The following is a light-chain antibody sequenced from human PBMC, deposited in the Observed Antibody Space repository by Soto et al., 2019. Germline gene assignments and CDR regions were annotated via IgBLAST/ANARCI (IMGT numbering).Light chain of an antibody. CDR2: DVS. V-gene: IGLV2-11*01. J-gene: IGLJ3*02. CDR1: SSDVGGYNY. Sequence: QSVLTQPRSVSGSPGQSVTISCTGTSSDVGGYNYVSWYQQHPGKAPKLMIYDVSKWPSGVPDCFSGSKSGNTASLTISGLQAEDEADYYCCSYAGNSLWVFGGGTKLTVL. CDR3: CSYAGNSLWV.